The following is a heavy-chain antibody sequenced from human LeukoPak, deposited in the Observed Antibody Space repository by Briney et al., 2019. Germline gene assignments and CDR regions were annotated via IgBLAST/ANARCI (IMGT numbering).Heavy chain of an antibody. CDR2: ITSIRNST. V-gene: IGHV3-23*01. CDR1: GLNFRYYA. D-gene: IGHD6-19*01. CDR3: AKVPIAVAGRALYDY. J-gene: IGHJ4*02. Sequence: PGESLRLSCSASGLNFRYYAMSWVRQAPAKGLEWVPTITSIRNSTYYTDSVKGRFTISRDTSKNTLALKMNSLSAEDTAVYYCAKVPIAVAGRALYDYWGQGTLVIVSS.